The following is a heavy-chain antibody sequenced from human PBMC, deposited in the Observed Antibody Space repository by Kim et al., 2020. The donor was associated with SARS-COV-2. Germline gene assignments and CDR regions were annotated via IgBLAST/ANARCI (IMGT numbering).Heavy chain of an antibody. D-gene: IGHD3-10*01. J-gene: IGHJ6*02. CDR1: GGSISSYY. V-gene: IGHV4-59*13. Sequence: SETLSLTCTVSGGSISSYYWSWIRQPPGKGLEWIGYIYYSGSTNYNPSLKSRVTISVDTSKNQFSLKLSSVTAADTAVYYCARGPKIVEVRGVINYYGMDVWGQGTTVTVSS. CDR2: IYYSGST. CDR3: ARGPKIVEVRGVINYYGMDV.